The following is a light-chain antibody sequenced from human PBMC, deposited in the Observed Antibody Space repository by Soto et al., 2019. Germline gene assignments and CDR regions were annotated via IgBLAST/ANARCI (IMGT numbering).Light chain of an antibody. V-gene: IGKV1-9*01. Sequence: IQLTQSPSSLSASVGDRVTITCRASQGISSYLAWYQQKPGKAPKFLIYAASTLQRGVPSRFSGSGSGTDFTLTISSLQPEYFATYFCQQLNSYPPTFGQGTELEIK. CDR2: AAS. CDR3: QQLNSYPPT. J-gene: IGKJ2*01. CDR1: QGISSY.